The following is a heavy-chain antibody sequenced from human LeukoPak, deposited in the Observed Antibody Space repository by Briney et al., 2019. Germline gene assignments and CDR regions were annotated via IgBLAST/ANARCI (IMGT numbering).Heavy chain of an antibody. CDR2: IKQDGSEK. Sequence: PGGSLRLSCAASGFTFSTYWMSWVRQAPGKGLEWVANIKQDGSEKYYVDSVRGRFTISRDNAKNSLYLQMNSLRAEDTAVYYCATERQNKDFWSGGDYWGQGTLVTVSS. D-gene: IGHD3-3*01. J-gene: IGHJ4*02. V-gene: IGHV3-7*01. CDR3: ATERQNKDFWSGGDY. CDR1: GFTFSTYW.